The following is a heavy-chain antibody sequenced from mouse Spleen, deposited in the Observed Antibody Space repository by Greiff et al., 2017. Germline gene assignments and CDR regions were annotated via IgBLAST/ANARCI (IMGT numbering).Heavy chain of an antibody. CDR2: IDPENGDT. D-gene: IGHD2-3*01. CDR3: TGGWLLVGYFDV. V-gene: IGHV14-4*01. J-gene: IGHJ1*01. CDR1: GFNIKDDY. Sequence: VQLKESGAELVRPGASVKLSCTASGFNIKDDYMHWVKQRPEQGLEWIGWIDPENGDTEYASKFQGKATITADTSSNTAYLQLSSLTSEDTAVYYCTGGWLLVGYFDVWGAGTTVTVSS.